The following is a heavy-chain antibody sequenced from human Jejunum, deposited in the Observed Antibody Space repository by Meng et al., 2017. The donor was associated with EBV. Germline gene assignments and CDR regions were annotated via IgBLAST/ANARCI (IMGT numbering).Heavy chain of an antibody. V-gene: IGHV3-53*01. CDR2: IYSGGDT. D-gene: IGHD6-13*01. J-gene: IGHJ4*02. CDR1: EFTVSDYY. Sequence: EVQLVESGGGSFQPGGSLRLSCVASEFTVSDYYLSWVRQAPGKGLDGVSIIYSGGDTYYADSVKGRFTISRDNSKNTLYLQMNSLRVEDTAVYYCASDRYSSRWSKYWGQGTLVTVSS. CDR3: ASDRYSSRWSKY.